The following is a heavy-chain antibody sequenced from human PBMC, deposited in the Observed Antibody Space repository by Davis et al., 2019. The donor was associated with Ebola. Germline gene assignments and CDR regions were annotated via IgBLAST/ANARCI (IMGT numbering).Heavy chain of an antibody. D-gene: IGHD6-13*01. CDR2: VYTSGTT. CDR3: ARDGVYTSSWNFYYYGMDV. J-gene: IGHJ6*02. CDR1: GGSVNSGNYY. V-gene: IGHV4-61*09. Sequence: PSETLSLTSTVSGGSVNSGNYYWTWIRQPAGKGLEWIGHVYTSGTTTYNPSLKSRVTISLDTSKNQISLRLSSVTAADTAVYYCARDGVYTSSWNFYYYGMDVWGQGTTVTVSS.